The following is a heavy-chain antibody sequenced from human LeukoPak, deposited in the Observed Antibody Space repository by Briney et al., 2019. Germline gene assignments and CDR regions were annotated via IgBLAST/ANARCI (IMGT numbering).Heavy chain of an antibody. J-gene: IGHJ5*02. D-gene: IGHD2-2*02. V-gene: IGHV1-69*13. CDR1: GGTVSRFP. Sequence: ASVKVSCKASGGTVSRFPISWVRQAPGQGLEWMGTIIPIFTTAIYAHKFQGRVTITADESTGTAYMELSSLRSEGTAVYYCARDRPGRYCSSVSCYSASPFDPWGQGTLVTVSS. CDR3: ARDRPGRYCSSVSCYSASPFDP. CDR2: IIPIFTTA.